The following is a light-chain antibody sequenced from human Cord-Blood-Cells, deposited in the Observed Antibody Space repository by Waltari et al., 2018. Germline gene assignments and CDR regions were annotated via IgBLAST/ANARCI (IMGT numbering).Light chain of an antibody. CDR3: QQYNNWPGT. J-gene: IGKJ2*02. Sequence: EIVMTQSTATLSVSSGDRATLACRASQGVSSNLAWYQQKPGQAPSRLIYGASTRATGIPARFSGSGSGTEFTLTISSLQSEDVAVYYCQQYNNWPGTFGQGTKVEIK. CDR1: QGVSSN. CDR2: GAS. V-gene: IGKV3-15*01.